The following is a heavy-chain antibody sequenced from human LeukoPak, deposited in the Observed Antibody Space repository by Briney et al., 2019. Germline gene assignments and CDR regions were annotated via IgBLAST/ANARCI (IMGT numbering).Heavy chain of an antibody. J-gene: IGHJ4*02. CDR1: GFTFSSYW. D-gene: IGHD3-3*01. Sequence: GWSLRLSCAASGFTFSSYWMHWVRQAPGKGLVWVSRIKSDGSSTSYADSVKGRFTISRDNAKNTLYLQMNSLRAEDTAVYYCARGEYYDFWRGYFPFDYWGQGTLVTVSS. CDR3: ARGEYYDFWRGYFPFDY. CDR2: IKSDGSST. V-gene: IGHV3-74*01.